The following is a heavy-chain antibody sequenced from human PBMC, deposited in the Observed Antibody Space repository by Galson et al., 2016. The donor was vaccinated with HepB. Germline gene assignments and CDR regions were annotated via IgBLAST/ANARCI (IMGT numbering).Heavy chain of an antibody. V-gene: IGHV6-1*01. CDR2: TYYRSRWFS. J-gene: IGHJ4*02. CDR1: GDSVSADMVA. Sequence: CAISGDSVSADMVAWNWNRQSPSRGLEWLGRTYYRSRWFSDYAESVQGRITINPDTSNNHFSLQLNPVTPDDTAIYFCARGRNSAFDYWGQGILVTVSS. D-gene: IGHD1-7*01. CDR3: ARGRNSAFDY.